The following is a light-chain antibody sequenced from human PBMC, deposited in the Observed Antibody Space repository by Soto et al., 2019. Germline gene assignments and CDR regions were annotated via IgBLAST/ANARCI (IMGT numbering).Light chain of an antibody. V-gene: IGLV2-14*01. CDR2: DVS. Sequence: QSALTQPASVSGSPGQAITISCPGTSSDVGGYNYVSWYQQHPGKAPKFMIYDVSNRPSGVSNRFSGSKSGNTASLTISRLQAEDEADYYCSSYTTSNTRQIVFGTGTKVTVL. CDR3: SSYTTSNTRQIV. CDR1: SSDVGGYNY. J-gene: IGLJ1*01.